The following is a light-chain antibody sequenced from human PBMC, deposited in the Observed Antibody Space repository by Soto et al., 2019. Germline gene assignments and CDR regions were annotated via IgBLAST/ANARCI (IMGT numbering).Light chain of an antibody. J-gene: IGKJ2*01. CDR3: QRYDISPFP. Sequence: EIVLTQSPGTLSLSPGERATRSCRASHSVSSTYLAWYQQKPGQAPRLLIYGASSRATGIPDRFSGSGSGTDFTLTISRLEPEDFAVYYCQRYDISPFPFGQGTKLEIK. V-gene: IGKV3-20*01. CDR2: GAS. CDR1: HSVSSTY.